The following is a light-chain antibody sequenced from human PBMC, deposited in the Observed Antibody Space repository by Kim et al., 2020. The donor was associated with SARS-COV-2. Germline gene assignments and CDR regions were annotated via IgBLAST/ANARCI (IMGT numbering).Light chain of an antibody. J-gene: IGKJ2*01. CDR2: WAS. Sequence: DIVMTQSPDSLAVSLGERATINCKSSQSVLYSSNNKNYLAWYQQKPGQPPKLLIYWASTRESGVPDRFSGSGSGTDFTLTISSLQAEDGAVYYCQQYYSTPYTGGQGKKLEI. CDR3: QQYYSTPYT. V-gene: IGKV4-1*01. CDR1: QSVLYSSNNKNY.